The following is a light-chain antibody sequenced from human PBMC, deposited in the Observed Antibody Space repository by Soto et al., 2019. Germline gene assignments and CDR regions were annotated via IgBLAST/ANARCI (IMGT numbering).Light chain of an antibody. J-gene: IGKJ3*01. CDR3: QQYGSLWFT. Sequence: EIVLTQSPGTLSLSPGERATLSCRASQSVSSSYLAWYQQKPGQAPRLLIYRASSRATGIPDRFSGSGSGTDFTLTISGLEPEDCAVYYCQQYGSLWFTFGPGTKVDIK. CDR2: RAS. CDR1: QSVSSSY. V-gene: IGKV3-20*01.